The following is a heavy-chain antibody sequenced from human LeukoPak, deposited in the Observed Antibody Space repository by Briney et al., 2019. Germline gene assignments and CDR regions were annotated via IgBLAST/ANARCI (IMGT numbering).Heavy chain of an antibody. CDR3: ARGASGSEGFDWFDP. D-gene: IGHD3-10*01. CDR1: GFTFSSYW. Sequence: GGSLRLSCAASGFTFSSYWMSWVRQAPGKGLEWVANIKQDGSEKYYVDSVKGRFTISRDNAKNSLYLQMNSLRAEDTAVYYCARGASGSEGFDWFDPWGQGTLVTVSS. CDR2: IKQDGSEK. V-gene: IGHV3-7*01. J-gene: IGHJ5*02.